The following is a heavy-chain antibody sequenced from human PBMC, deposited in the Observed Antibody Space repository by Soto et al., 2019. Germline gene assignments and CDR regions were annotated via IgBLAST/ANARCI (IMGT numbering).Heavy chain of an antibody. Sequence: ASVKVSCKASGYTFTSYYMHWVRQAPGQGLEWMGIINPSGGSTSYAQKFQGRVTMTRDTSTSTGYMELSSLRSEDTAVYYCARAYLAGASYYCYWVMDVWGQGTRVTVSS. V-gene: IGHV1-46*01. CDR1: GYTFTSYY. CDR3: ARAYLAGASYYCYWVMDV. J-gene: IGHJ6*02. D-gene: IGHD6-19*01. CDR2: INPSGGST.